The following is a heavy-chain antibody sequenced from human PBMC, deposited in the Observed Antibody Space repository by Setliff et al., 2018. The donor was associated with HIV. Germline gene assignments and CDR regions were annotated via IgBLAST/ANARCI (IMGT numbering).Heavy chain of an antibody. CDR3: ARGALGSCSGGACYSAQYLQC. Sequence: GASLTISCEASGYSFANYWIGWVRHMPGKGLEWMGIIYPDDSDTRYSPSIQGQVTISADKSITTVYLQWSRLKASDSAVYYCARGALGSCSGGACYSAQYLQCWGQGTLVTVSS. CDR2: IYPDDSDT. V-gene: IGHV5-51*01. D-gene: IGHD2-15*01. CDR1: GYSFANYW. J-gene: IGHJ1*01.